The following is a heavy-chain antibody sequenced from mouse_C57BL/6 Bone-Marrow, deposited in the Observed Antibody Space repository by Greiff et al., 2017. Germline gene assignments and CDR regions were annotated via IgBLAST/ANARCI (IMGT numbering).Heavy chain of an antibody. CDR1: GYTFTSYW. CDR3: ARGGYYGSAMDF. Sequence: VQLKQPGAELVKPGASVKMSCKASGYTFTSYWITWVKQRPGQGLEWIGDIYPGSGSTNYNEKFKSKATLTVDTSSSTAYMQLSSLTSEDSAVYYCARGGYYGSAMDFWGQGTSVTVSS. CDR2: IYPGSGST. J-gene: IGHJ4*01. D-gene: IGHD1-1*01. V-gene: IGHV1-55*01.